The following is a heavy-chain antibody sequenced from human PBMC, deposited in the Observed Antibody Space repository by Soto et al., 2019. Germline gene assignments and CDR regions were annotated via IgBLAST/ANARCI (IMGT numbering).Heavy chain of an antibody. Sequence: GESLKISCKGSGYSFTDYWIGWVRQMPGKGLEWMGLIYPGDSDTRYSSSFQGQVTISVDKSISTAYLQWSSLRASDTAMYYCARRGQTMLYYSYGMDVWGQGIKVTVSS. V-gene: IGHV5-51*01. CDR3: ARRGQTMLYYSYGMDV. CDR1: GYSFTDYW. J-gene: IGHJ6*02. D-gene: IGHD2-2*01. CDR2: IYPGDSDT.